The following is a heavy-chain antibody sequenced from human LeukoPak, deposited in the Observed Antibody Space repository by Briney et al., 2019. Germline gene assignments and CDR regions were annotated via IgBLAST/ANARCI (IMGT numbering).Heavy chain of an antibody. V-gene: IGHV1-2*02. Sequence: ASVKVSCKASGYTFTDYYMHWVRQAPGQGLEWMGWINPNSGGTNYAQKFQGRVTMTRDTSVSTAYMELSRLRSDDTAVYYCARASYYYDSSGYPGYYFDYWGQGTLVTVSS. CDR3: ARASYYYDSSGYPGYYFDY. J-gene: IGHJ4*02. CDR2: INPNSGGT. D-gene: IGHD3-22*01. CDR1: GYTFTDYY.